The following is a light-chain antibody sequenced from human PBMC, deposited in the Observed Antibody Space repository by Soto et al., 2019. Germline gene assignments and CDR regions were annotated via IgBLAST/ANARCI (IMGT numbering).Light chain of an antibody. CDR3: QHDNNYPLT. Sequence: EIQMTQSPSTLSRSPGERATLSCRASQSVSSHLAWYQQKPGKAPKLLIYDASSLESGGPSRFSGSGSGTDFTLTISSLQPEDSATYYCQHDNNYPLTFGGGTKVDI. CDR2: DAS. V-gene: IGKV1-5*01. J-gene: IGKJ4*01. CDR1: QSVSSH.